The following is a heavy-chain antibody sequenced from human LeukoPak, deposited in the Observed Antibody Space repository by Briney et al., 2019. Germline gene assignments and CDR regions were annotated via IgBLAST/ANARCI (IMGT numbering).Heavy chain of an antibody. J-gene: IGHJ4*02. D-gene: IGHD3-10*01. V-gene: IGHV3-7*04. CDR1: GFTISFYW. CDR2: INQVASEK. CDR3: VRDGGYYGPDS. Sequence: GGSLRLSRAASGFTISFYWMSWVRQAPGKGLEWVANINQVASEKNYVDSVKGRFTISRDNAKNSLYLQMNSVRAEDTAMYYCVRDGGYYGPDSWGQGALVSVSS.